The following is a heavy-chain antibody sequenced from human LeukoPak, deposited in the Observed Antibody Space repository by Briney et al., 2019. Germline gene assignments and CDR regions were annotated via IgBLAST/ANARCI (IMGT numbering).Heavy chain of an antibody. CDR2: INPNSGGT. CDR3: ARDPTTMVVNDDY. V-gene: IGHV1-2*06. CDR1: GGTFSSYA. D-gene: IGHD4-23*01. J-gene: IGHJ4*02. Sequence: ASVKVSCKASGGTFSSYAISWVRQAPGQGLEWMGRINPNSGGTNYAQKFQGRVTMTRDTSISTAYMELSRLRSDDTAVYYCARDPTTMVVNDDYWGQGTLVTVSS.